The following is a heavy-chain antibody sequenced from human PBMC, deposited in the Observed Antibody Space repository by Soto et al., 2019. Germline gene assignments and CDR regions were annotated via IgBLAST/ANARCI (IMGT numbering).Heavy chain of an antibody. Sequence: QITLKESGPTLVKPTQTLTLTCTFSGFSLSTSGVGVGWIRQPPGKALEWLALIYWDDDKRYSPSLKSRHTITKATSKNQVVLNMTNMDPVDTATYYCAHMYYGDPYFDYWGQGTLVTVSS. CDR3: AHMYYGDPYFDY. J-gene: IGHJ4*02. CDR2: IYWDDDK. CDR1: GFSLSTSGVG. D-gene: IGHD4-17*01. V-gene: IGHV2-5*02.